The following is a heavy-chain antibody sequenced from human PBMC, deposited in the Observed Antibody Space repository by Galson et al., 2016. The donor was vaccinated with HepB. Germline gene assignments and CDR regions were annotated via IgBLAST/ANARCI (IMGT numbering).Heavy chain of an antibody. CDR2: INWSGDST. Sequence: SLRLSCAASGFTFDDYGMTWVRHAPGKGREWVSDINWSGDSTAYADSVKGRFTISRDDAKNSLYLQMSSLRAEDTALYQCARGVVGSGMDVWGQGTTVTVSS. CDR1: GFTFDDYG. V-gene: IGHV3-20*01. J-gene: IGHJ6*02. D-gene: IGHD3-10*01. CDR3: ARGVVGSGMDV.